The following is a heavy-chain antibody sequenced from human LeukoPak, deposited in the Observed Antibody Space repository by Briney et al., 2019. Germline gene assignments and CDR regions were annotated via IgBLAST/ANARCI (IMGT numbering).Heavy chain of an antibody. J-gene: IGHJ3*02. D-gene: IGHD5-18*01. Sequence: ASVKVSCKASGYNFNTYGIGWVRQASRQGLEWMGWITAANGNTNYAQKVQGRVTMTTDTSTSTAYMELRSLRSDDTAVYFCARDLARGYSYGYNAFDIWGQGTMVTVSS. CDR2: ITAANGNT. CDR1: GYNFNTYG. CDR3: ARDLARGYSYGYNAFDI. V-gene: IGHV1-18*01.